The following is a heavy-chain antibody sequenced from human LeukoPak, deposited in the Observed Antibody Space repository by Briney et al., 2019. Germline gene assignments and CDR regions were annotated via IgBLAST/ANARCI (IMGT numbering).Heavy chain of an antibody. CDR3: ARGPNFGDYVDFLDS. J-gene: IGHJ4*02. CDR1: GFTFSSHW. Sequence: GGALRLSCAASGFTFSSHWMTWVRLAPGKGLEWVANIKQGGSQKYYVDSVKGRFTISRDDAKSTLFLQMNNLRAEDSALYYCARGPNFGDYVDFLDSWGQGTLVTVSS. D-gene: IGHD4-17*01. V-gene: IGHV3-7*01. CDR2: IKQGGSQK.